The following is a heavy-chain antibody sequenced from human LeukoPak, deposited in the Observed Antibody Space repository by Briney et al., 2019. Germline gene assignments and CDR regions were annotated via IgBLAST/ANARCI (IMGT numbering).Heavy chain of an antibody. CDR3: ARGGTPGYSSGRIDY. J-gene: IGHJ4*02. D-gene: IGHD6-19*01. Sequence: PGGSLRLSCVASGFTVSSNYMSWVRQAPGKGLEWVSVIYSAGNTYYADSVKGRFTISRHNSENTLYLHMNSLRVEDTVVYFCARGGTPGYSSGRIDYWGQGTLVTVSS. CDR1: GFTVSSNY. V-gene: IGHV3-53*04. CDR2: IYSAGNT.